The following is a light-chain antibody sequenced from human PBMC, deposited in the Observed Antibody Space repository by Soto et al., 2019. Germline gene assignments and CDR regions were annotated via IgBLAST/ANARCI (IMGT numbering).Light chain of an antibody. V-gene: IGLV2-14*01. J-gene: IGLJ1*01. CDR2: EVS. Sequence: QSVLTQPASVSGSPGQSITISCTGSSSDVGGYKYVSWYQQHPGKAPKLMIYEVSNRPSGVSNRFSGSKSGNTASLTISGLQDEYEAYYYCNSYTSSSTHVFGTGTKVTVL. CDR1: SSDVGGYKY. CDR3: NSYTSSSTHV.